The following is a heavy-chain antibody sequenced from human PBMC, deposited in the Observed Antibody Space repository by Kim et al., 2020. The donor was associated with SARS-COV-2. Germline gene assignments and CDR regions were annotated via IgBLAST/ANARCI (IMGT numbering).Heavy chain of an antibody. Sequence: GGSLRLSCAASGFTFGDYAMHWVRQAPGKGLEWVSGISWNSGSIGYADSVKGRFTISRDNAKNSLYLQMNSLRAEDTALYYCAKDLSRTLGVAVSPRGGAFDIWGQGTMVTVSS. CDR2: ISWNSGSI. CDR3: AKDLSRTLGVAVSPRGGAFDI. V-gene: IGHV3-9*01. D-gene: IGHD3-3*01. CDR1: GFTFGDYA. J-gene: IGHJ3*02.